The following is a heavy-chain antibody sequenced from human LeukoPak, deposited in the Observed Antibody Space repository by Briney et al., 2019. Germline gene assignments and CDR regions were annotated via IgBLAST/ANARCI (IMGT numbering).Heavy chain of an antibody. CDR1: GFTFSRYW. D-gene: IGHD4-11*01. CDR3: ARDPGPTTAAWGAFDI. J-gene: IGHJ3*02. Sequence: TGGSLRLSCVASGFTFSRYWKTWVRQASGKGLEWVANIKPDGSDTYYVDSVKGRFTISKDNAESSLYLQLNNLRAEDSAVYFCARDPGPTTAAWGAFDIWGQGTVVSVSS. V-gene: IGHV3-7*01. CDR2: IKPDGSDT.